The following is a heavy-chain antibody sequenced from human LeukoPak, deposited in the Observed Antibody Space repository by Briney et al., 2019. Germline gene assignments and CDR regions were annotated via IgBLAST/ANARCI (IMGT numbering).Heavy chain of an antibody. D-gene: IGHD6-13*01. CDR1: GFTVSSNY. V-gene: IGHV3-23*01. CDR2: ISGSGGST. CDR3: AKSMYSSSWYIDY. J-gene: IGHJ4*02. Sequence: GGSLRLSCAASGFTVSSNYMSWVRHAPGKGLEWVSAISGSGGSTYYADYVKGRFTISRDNSKNTLYLQMNSLRAEDTAVYYCAKSMYSSSWYIDYWGQGTLVTVSS.